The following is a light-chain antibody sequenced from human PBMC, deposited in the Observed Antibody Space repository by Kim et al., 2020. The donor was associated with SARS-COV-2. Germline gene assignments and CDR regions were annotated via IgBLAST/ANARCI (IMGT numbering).Light chain of an antibody. CDR1: QGIGAW. Sequence: DIQMTQSPSSVSASVGDSVTITCRASQGIGAWLAWYQQRPGRAPKLLIYLASTLQTGVPSRFRGSGSGTDFTLTIKSLQPEDFGTYYCQQANNFPWAFGQGTKVDIK. J-gene: IGKJ1*01. V-gene: IGKV1-12*01. CDR3: QQANNFPWA. CDR2: LAS.